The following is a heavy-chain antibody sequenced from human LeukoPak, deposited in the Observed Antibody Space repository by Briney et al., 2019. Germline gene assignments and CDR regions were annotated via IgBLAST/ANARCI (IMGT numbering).Heavy chain of an antibody. D-gene: IGHD3-22*01. Sequence: PSQTLSLTCTVSGGSISSGGYYWSWIRQHPGKGLEWIGYIYYSGSTYYNPSLKSRVTISVDTSKNQFSLKLSSVTAADTAVYYCASYYDSSGYGGPSLGFDYWGQGTLVTVSS. CDR2: IYYSGST. V-gene: IGHV4-31*03. CDR1: GGSISSGGYY. J-gene: IGHJ4*02. CDR3: ASYYDSSGYGGPSLGFDY.